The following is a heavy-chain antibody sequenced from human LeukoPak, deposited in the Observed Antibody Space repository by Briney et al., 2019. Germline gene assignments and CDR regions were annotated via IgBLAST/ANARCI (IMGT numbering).Heavy chain of an antibody. Sequence: NPSETLSLTCSVSGYSISSAYCWGWVRQPPGKGLEWIGNICHSGRTHYSPSFKGRVTTSIDTSKNQFSLKVYSVTATDTAVYYCAREEMATIRYYYYYMDVWGKGTTVTVSS. CDR1: GYSISSAYC. J-gene: IGHJ6*03. D-gene: IGHD5-24*01. CDR3: AREEMATIRYYYYYMDV. CDR2: ICHSGRT. V-gene: IGHV4-38-2*02.